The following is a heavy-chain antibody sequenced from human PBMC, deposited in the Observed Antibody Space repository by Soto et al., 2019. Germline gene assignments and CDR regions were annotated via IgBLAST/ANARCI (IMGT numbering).Heavy chain of an antibody. V-gene: IGHV3-23*01. D-gene: IGHD3-9*01. CDR1: GFTFSSYA. Sequence: GGSLRLSCEASGFTFSSYAMSWVRQAPGKGLEWVSAISGSGGSTYYADSVKGRFTISRDNSKNMLYLQMNSLRAEDTAVYYCATHPKPDPFTGYFLYYNYYYYVDFWRKGTMLTASS. CDR3: ATHPKPDPFTGYFLYYNYYYYVDF. J-gene: IGHJ6*03. CDR2: ISGSGGST.